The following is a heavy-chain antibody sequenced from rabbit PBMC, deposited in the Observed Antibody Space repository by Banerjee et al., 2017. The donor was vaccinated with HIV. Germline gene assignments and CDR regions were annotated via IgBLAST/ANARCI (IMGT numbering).Heavy chain of an antibody. J-gene: IGHJ4*01. CDR1: GIDFSSYYA. D-gene: IGHD2-1*01. CDR2: INTGSSSRT. Sequence: QSLEESGGDLVKPGASLTLTCTASGIDFSSYYAMCWVRQAPGKGLEWIGCINTGSSSRTYYASWAKGRFTISKTSSTTVTLQMTSLTAADTATYFCARNYDLWGPGTLVTVS. V-gene: IGHV1S40*01. CDR3: ARNYDL.